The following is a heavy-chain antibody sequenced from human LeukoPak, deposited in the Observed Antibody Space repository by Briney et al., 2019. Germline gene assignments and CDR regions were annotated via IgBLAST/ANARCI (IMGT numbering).Heavy chain of an antibody. D-gene: IGHD4-23*01. CDR1: GYSISSGYY. Sequence: PSETLSLTCAVSGYSISSGYYWGWIRQPPGKGLEWIGSIYHSGSTYYNPSLKGRVTISVDTSKNQFSLKLSSVTAADTAVYYCARQSYGGNSWFGYWGQGTLVTVSS. CDR3: ARQSYGGNSWFGY. V-gene: IGHV4-38-2*01. CDR2: IYHSGST. J-gene: IGHJ4*02.